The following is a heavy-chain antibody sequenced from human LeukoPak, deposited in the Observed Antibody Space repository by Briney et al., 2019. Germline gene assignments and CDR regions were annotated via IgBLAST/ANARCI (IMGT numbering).Heavy chain of an antibody. V-gene: IGHV3-23*01. Sequence: GGSLRLSCAVSGFTLNSNAMCWVRQAPGKGLEWVSAISRIGVTTYYADSVEGRFTISRDTSKNTLYLQMNTLRPEDTAVYYCAKEEAPNDYWGQGTLVTVSS. CDR2: ISRIGVTT. J-gene: IGHJ4*02. CDR3: AKEEAPNDY. CDR1: GFTLNSNA.